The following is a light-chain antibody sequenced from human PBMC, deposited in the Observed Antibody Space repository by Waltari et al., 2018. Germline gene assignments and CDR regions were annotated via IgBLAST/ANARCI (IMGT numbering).Light chain of an antibody. V-gene: IGKV1-27*01. CDR3: QKYNSAPRT. CDR1: QGISNY. J-gene: IGKJ1*01. Sequence: DLQMTNPPSSLSASVGDSVTITCRASQGISNYLAWYQQKPGKVPKLLIYAASTLQSGVPYRFSGSGSGTDFTLAISSLQPEDVATYYCQKYNSAPRTFGQGTKVEIK. CDR2: AAS.